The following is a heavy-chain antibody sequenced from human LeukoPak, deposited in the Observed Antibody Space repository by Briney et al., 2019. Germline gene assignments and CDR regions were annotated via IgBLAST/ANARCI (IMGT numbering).Heavy chain of an antibody. CDR2: IYHSGST. V-gene: IGHV4-38-2*01. Sequence: SETLSLTCAVSGYSISSGYYWGWIRQPPGKGLEWIGSIYHSGSTYYNTSLKSRVTISVDTSKNQFSLKLSSVTAADTAVYYCARAEQVDYYMDVWGKGTTVTVSS. CDR3: ARAEQVDYYMDV. J-gene: IGHJ6*03. D-gene: IGHD1-14*01. CDR1: GYSISSGYY.